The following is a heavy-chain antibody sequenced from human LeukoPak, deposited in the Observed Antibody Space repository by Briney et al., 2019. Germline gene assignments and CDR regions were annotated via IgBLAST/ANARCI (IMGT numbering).Heavy chain of an antibody. V-gene: IGHV3-23*01. Sequence: GGSLRLSCVASGFTVSNNYMSWVRQAPGKGLEWVSAISGSGGSTYYADSVKGRFTISRDNSKNTLYLQMNSLRAEDTAVYYCAKTRQAHTAMVSYYYYGMDVWGQGTTVTVSS. CDR3: AKTRQAHTAMVSYYYYGMDV. J-gene: IGHJ6*02. CDR1: GFTVSNNY. CDR2: ISGSGGST. D-gene: IGHD5-18*01.